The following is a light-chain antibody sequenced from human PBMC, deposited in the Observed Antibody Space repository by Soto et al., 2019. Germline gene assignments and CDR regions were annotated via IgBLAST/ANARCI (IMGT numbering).Light chain of an antibody. Sequence: DIVMTQSPVTLSMSPGERATLSCRASQSVSSNLAWYQQRSGQAPRLLIFGASTRATGVPTRISGSGSGTEFTLTISSLQSEDFAVYYCQQYNSWPRTFGGGTKVEIK. CDR2: GAS. CDR1: QSVSSN. J-gene: IGKJ4*01. CDR3: QQYNSWPRT. V-gene: IGKV3D-15*01.